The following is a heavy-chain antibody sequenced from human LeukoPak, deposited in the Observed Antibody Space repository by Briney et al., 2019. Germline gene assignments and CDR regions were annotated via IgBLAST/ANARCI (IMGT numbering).Heavy chain of an antibody. CDR1: GFTFSSYG. J-gene: IGHJ4*02. Sequence: GGSLRLSCAASGFTFSSYGMHWVRQAPGKGLEWVAVIWYDGSNKYYADSVKGRFTISRDNSKNTLYLQMNSLRAEDTAVYYCAKPRGTRWYFDYWGQGTLVTVSS. CDR2: IWYDGSNK. CDR3: AKPRGTRWYFDY. V-gene: IGHV3-33*06. D-gene: IGHD1-14*01.